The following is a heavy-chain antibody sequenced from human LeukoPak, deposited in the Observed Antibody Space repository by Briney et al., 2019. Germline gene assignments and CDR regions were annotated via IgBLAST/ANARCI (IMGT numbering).Heavy chain of an antibody. CDR2: FDPEGGDT. D-gene: IGHD6-6*01. CDR3: ATDAEYRIAARKLDY. CDR1: GYIFTDHY. Sequence: ASVKVSCKTSGYIFTDHYMHWVRQAPGKGLEWMGRFDPEGGDTLYAEKFQGRVTITADTSTATSYMAVSSLTSEDTAVYYCATDAEYRIAARKLDYWGQGTLVTVSA. J-gene: IGHJ4*02. V-gene: IGHV1-69-2*01.